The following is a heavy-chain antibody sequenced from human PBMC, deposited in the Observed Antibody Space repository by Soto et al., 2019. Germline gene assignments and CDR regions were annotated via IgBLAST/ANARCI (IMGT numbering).Heavy chain of an antibody. CDR1: GGSISSYY. V-gene: IGHV4-59*08. CDR2: IYYSGST. CDR3: ARLRGYCSGGSCYFSGWFDP. Sequence: SETLSLTCTVSGGSISSYYWSWIRQPPGKGLEWIGYIYYSGSTNYNPSLKSRVTISVDTSKNQFSLKLSSVTAADTAVYYCARLRGYCSGGSCYFSGWFDPWGQGTLVTVSS. D-gene: IGHD2-15*01. J-gene: IGHJ5*02.